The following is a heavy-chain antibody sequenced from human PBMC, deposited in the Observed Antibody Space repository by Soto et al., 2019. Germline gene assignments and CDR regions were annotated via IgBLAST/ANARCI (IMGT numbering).Heavy chain of an antibody. Sequence: QVQLQESGPGLVKPSQTLSLTCTVAGGSISSGGYYWSWIRQPPGKGLEWIGYIYYSGSTYYNPSLKSRATISVDTSKNQFFLKLSSVTAADTAVYYCARMCSGGSCYSDYWGQGTLVTVSS. CDR2: IYYSGST. J-gene: IGHJ4*02. CDR1: GGSISSGGYY. V-gene: IGHV4-31*03. D-gene: IGHD2-15*01. CDR3: ARMCSGGSCYSDY.